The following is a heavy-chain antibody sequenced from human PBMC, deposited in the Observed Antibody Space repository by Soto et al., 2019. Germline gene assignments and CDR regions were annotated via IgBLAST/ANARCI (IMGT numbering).Heavy chain of an antibody. CDR1: GGTFSSYA. D-gene: IGHD6-19*01. Sequence: SVKVSCKASGGTFSSYAISWVRQAPGQGLEWMGGIIPIFGTANYAQKFQGRVTITADESTSTAYMELSSLRSEDTAVYYCARDQSGVLYSSGWYEMLFHWGQGTPVTVSS. CDR3: ARDQSGVLYSSGWYEMLFH. CDR2: IIPIFGTA. J-gene: IGHJ4*02. V-gene: IGHV1-69*13.